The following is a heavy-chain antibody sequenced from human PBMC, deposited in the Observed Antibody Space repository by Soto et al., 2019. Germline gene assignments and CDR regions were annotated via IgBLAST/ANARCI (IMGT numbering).Heavy chain of an antibody. V-gene: IGHV3-21*01. Sequence: EVQLVESGGGLVKPGGSLRLSCAASGFTFSSYSMNWVRQAPGKGLEWVSSISSSSSYIYYADSVKGRFTISRDNAKNSLYLQMNSLRAEDTAVYYCARDHSGSGYSGYNYYYYGMDVWGQGTTVTVSS. CDR3: ARDHSGSGYSGYNYYYYGMDV. J-gene: IGHJ6*02. CDR2: ISSSSSYI. D-gene: IGHD5-12*01. CDR1: GFTFSSYS.